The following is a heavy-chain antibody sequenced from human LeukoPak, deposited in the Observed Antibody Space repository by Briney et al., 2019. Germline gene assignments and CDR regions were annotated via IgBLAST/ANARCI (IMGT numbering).Heavy chain of an antibody. CDR2: ISSSSSST. CDR1: GFTFSSYS. Sequence: GGSLRLSCAASGFTFSSYSMNWVRQAPGKGLEWVSYISSSSSSTYYADSVKGRFTISRDNAKNLLYLQMNSLRAEDTAVYYCARGRAPLQFYYHGVDVWGQGTTVTVSS. CDR3: ARGRAPLQFYYHGVDV. J-gene: IGHJ6*02. V-gene: IGHV3-48*01. D-gene: IGHD4-11*01.